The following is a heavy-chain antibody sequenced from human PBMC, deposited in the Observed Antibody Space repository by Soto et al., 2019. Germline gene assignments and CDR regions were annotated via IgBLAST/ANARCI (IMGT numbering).Heavy chain of an antibody. CDR2: IYYSGTT. V-gene: IGHV4-39*01. J-gene: IGHJ3*02. D-gene: IGHD3-10*01. CDR1: GCSLTSSSFD. CDR3: VRFYGNAFDI. Sequence: SETLSLTCIVSGCSLTSSSFDWGWIRQPPGKGLSWIGNIYYSGTTDYNPSLKSRVSVSTDTSRNQLSLTLSSVTAADTAVYYCVRFYGNAFDIWGPGTLVTVSS.